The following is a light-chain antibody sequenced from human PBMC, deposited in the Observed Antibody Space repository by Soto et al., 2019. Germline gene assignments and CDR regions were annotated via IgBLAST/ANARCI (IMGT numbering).Light chain of an antibody. J-gene: IGLJ3*02. V-gene: IGLV2-8*01. Sequence: QPVLTQPPSASGSPGQSLTISCTGTSSDVGAHNYVSWYQQNPGKAPKLMLYDVNKRPSGVPDRFSGSKSGNTASLTVSGLQAEDEADYYCSSYAGGNNWVFGGGTQLTVL. CDR3: SSYAGGNNWV. CDR2: DVN. CDR1: SSDVGAHNY.